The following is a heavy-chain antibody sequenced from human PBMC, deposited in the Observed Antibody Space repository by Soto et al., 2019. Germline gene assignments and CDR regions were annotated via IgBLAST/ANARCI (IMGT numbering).Heavy chain of an antibody. CDR2: IWYDGSVK. J-gene: IGHJ4*02. Sequence: LRLSCAASGFTFGTYGMHWVRQAPGKGLEWVAGIWYDGSVKTYADSVKGRFSISRDNSQNTVYLQMNALRAGDTAVYYCARADCGGQCPCDYWGQGTLVTVSS. CDR1: GFTFGTYG. V-gene: IGHV3-33*01. CDR3: ARADCGGQCPCDY. D-gene: IGHD2-21*01.